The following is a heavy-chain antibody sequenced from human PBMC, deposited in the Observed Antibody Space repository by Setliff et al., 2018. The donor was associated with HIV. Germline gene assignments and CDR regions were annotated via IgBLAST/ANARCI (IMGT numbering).Heavy chain of an antibody. V-gene: IGHV3-48*01. CDR2: ISGGSTLI. J-gene: IGHJ4*02. D-gene: IGHD2-15*01. CDR3: ATGGGGSSGSRWFDY. Sequence: GGSLRLSCAASGFTFSIYAMTWVRRVPGKGLEWLSYISGGSTLIQYADSVKGRFTVSRDNVDNSLSLQMNNLRAEDTAFYYCATGGGGSSGSRWFDYWGRGALVTVSS. CDR1: GFTFSIYA.